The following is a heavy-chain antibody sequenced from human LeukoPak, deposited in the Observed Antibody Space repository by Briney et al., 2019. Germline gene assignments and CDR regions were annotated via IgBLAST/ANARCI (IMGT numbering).Heavy chain of an antibody. D-gene: IGHD6-19*01. J-gene: IGHJ4*02. CDR2: IGSSGNTI. V-gene: IGHV3-48*01. CDR1: GFPFSGYI. CDR3: ARDQWLDY. Sequence: PGGSLRLSCAASGFPFSGYIMNWVRQAPGKGREWVSFIGSSGNTIYYADSVKGRFTVSRDNAKNSLYLQMNTLRAEDTAVYYCARDQWLDYWGQGTLVTVSS.